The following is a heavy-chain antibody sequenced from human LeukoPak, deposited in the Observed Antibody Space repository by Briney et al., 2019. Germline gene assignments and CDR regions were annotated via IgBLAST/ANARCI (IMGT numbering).Heavy chain of an antibody. Sequence: GGSLRLSCAASGFTFSSYGMHWVRQAPGKGLEWVANIKLDGSEKNYVDSVKGRFTISRDNTKNSLYLQMNSLRAEDTAVFYCARDQYDTWSRRGNFDSWGQGTLVIVSS. D-gene: IGHD3-3*01. CDR1: GFTFSSYG. J-gene: IGHJ4*02. CDR2: IKLDGSEK. V-gene: IGHV3-7*03. CDR3: ARDQYDTWSRRGNFDS.